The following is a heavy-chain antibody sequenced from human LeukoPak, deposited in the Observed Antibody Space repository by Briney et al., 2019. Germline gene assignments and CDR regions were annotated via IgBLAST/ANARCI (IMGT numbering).Heavy chain of an antibody. V-gene: IGHV1-69*13. CDR1: GGTFSSYA. CDR2: IIPIFGTA. D-gene: IGHD5-12*01. J-gene: IGHJ6*02. CDR3: AREVAIPKSNYYYGMDV. Sequence: ASVKVSCKASGGTFSSYAISWVRQAPGQGLEWMGGIIPIFGTANYAQKFQGRVTITADESTSTAYMELSSLRSEDTAVYYCAREVAIPKSNYYYGMDVWGQGTTVTVSS.